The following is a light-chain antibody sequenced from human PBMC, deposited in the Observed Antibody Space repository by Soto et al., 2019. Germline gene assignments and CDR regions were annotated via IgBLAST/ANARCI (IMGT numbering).Light chain of an antibody. CDR2: ATS. CDR1: QATSNY. V-gene: IGKV1-16*01. J-gene: IGKJ3*01. CDR3: QQYHSLPCT. Sequence: DIQMTQSPSSLSASVGDRVTINCRASQATSNYVAWFQQKPGEAPKSLMFATSTLHSGVPSSFRCSGSQTDFTLTITNLQPEDFATYFCQQYHSLPCTFGPGTTVHFK.